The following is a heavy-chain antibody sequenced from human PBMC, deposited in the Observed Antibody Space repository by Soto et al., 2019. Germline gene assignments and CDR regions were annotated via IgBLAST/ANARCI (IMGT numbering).Heavy chain of an antibody. V-gene: IGHV4-39*01. CDR3: VCLSTYSYTVDV. Sequence: PSETLSLTCTFSVGPISRSTYYWGWIRQPPGKGLEWIGNIYYSGTTYYNPSLKSRVTISVDTSKNQFSLRVTSVTAADTSIYYCVCLSTYSYTVDVWGQGTTVTVSS. CDR1: VGPISRSTYY. CDR2: IYYSGTT. J-gene: IGHJ6*02. D-gene: IGHD3-16*02.